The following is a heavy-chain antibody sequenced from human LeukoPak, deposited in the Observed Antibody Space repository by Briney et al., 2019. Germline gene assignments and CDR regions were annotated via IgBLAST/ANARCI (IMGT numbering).Heavy chain of an antibody. CDR2: INPNSGGT. D-gene: IGHD3-22*01. Sequence: ASVKVSCKASGYTFTGYYMHWVRQAPGQGLEWMGWINPNSGGTNYAQKFQGRVTMTRDTSISTAYMELSRLRSDDTAVYYCAGDLHTYYYDSSGYYSDYWGQGTLVTVSS. J-gene: IGHJ4*02. CDR3: AGDLHTYYYDSSGYYSDY. CDR1: GYTFTGYY. V-gene: IGHV1-2*02.